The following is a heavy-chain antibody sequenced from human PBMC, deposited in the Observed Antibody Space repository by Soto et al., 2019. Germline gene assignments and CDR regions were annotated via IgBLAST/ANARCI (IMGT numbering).Heavy chain of an antibody. Sequence: TLSLTCAVSGASISGSYYYWAWLRQSPGKGPEWIGSVFYTGFTSYNPSLESRVSVSVDTSKSQFSLKLSAVTAADTAVYYCATSQKGYNWNYFDHWGQGALVTVSS. V-gene: IGHV4-39*01. D-gene: IGHD1-20*01. CDR2: VFYTGFT. J-gene: IGHJ4*02. CDR3: ATSQKGYNWNYFDH. CDR1: GASISGSYYY.